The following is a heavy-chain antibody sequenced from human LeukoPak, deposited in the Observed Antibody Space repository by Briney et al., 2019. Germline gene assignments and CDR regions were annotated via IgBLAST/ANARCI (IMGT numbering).Heavy chain of an antibody. CDR1: GFTFSSYS. Sequence: GSLRLSCAASGFTFSSYSMNWVRQAPGKGLEWVSSISSSSSYIYYADSVKGRFTISRDNAKNSLYLQMNSLRAEDTAVYYCARALEGYSSSPLNWFDPWGQGTLVTVSS. D-gene: IGHD6-13*01. CDR3: ARALEGYSSSPLNWFDP. J-gene: IGHJ5*02. CDR2: ISSSSSYI. V-gene: IGHV3-21*01.